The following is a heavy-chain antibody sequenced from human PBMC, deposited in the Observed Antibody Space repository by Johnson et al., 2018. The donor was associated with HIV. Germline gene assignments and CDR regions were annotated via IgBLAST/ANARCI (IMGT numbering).Heavy chain of an antibody. Sequence: QVQLVESGGGVVQPGRSLRLSCAASGFTFGSYALHWVRQAPGKGLEWVALISYDGDNKYYTDSVKGRFTISRDNSKNTVVLLLNGLRTEDTAVYYCARVRRSGWF. V-gene: IGHV3-30*04. CDR3: ARVRRSGWF. CDR1: GFTFGSYA. D-gene: IGHD3-10*01. CDR2: ISYDGDNK. J-gene: IGHJ5*01.